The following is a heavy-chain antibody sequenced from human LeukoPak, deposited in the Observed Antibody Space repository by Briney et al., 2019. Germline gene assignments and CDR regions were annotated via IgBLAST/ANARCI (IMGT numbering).Heavy chain of an antibody. CDR2: IYYSGST. V-gene: IGHV4-31*03. J-gene: IGHJ4*02. Sequence: SQTLSLTCTVSGGSISSGGYYWSWIRQHPGKGLEWIGYIYYSGSTYYNPSLKSRVTISVDTSKNQFSLKLSSVTAADTAVYYCARVTNYYDSSGYGSGSSFDYWGQGTLVTVS. CDR1: GGSISSGGYY. D-gene: IGHD3-22*01. CDR3: ARVTNYYDSSGYGSGSSFDY.